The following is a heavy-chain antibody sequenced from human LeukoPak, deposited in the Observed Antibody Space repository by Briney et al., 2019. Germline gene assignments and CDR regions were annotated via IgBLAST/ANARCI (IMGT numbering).Heavy chain of an antibody. CDR3: AREGVNYYDSSGYYAVY. D-gene: IGHD3-22*01. J-gene: IGHJ4*02. Sequence: SETLSLTCTVSGGSISSGGYYWSWIRQHPGQGLGWIGYIYYSGTTYYNPSLKSRVNISVDTSKNQFSLKLSSVTAADTAVYYCAREGVNYYDSSGYYAVYWGQGTLVTVSS. V-gene: IGHV4-31*03. CDR1: GGSISSGGYY. CDR2: IYYSGTT.